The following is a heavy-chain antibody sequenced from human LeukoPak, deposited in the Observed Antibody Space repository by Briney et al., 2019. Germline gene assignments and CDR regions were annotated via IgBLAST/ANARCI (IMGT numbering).Heavy chain of an antibody. CDR3: ARGRFTTVTRACYMDV. V-gene: IGHV4-39*07. Sequence: SDTLSLTCTVSGGSISSSSYYWGWIRQPPGKGLEWIGEIYHSGSTNYNPSLKSRVTISVDKSKNQFSLKLSSVTAADTAVYYCARGRFTTVTRACYMDVWGKGTTVTVSS. CDR1: GGSISSSSYY. D-gene: IGHD4-17*01. J-gene: IGHJ6*03. CDR2: IYHSGST.